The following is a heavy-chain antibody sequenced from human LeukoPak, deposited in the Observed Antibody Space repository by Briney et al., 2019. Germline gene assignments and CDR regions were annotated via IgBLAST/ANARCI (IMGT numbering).Heavy chain of an antibody. D-gene: IGHD5-18*01. Sequence: GGSLRLSCAASGFTFSSYWMTWVRQAPGKGLEWVANIKQDGSEKYYVDSVKGRFTISRDSAKNSLYLQMNSLRAEDTAVYYCARDRSPAPGRSYGRGHFDYWGQGTLVTVSS. V-gene: IGHV3-7*03. CDR1: GFTFSSYW. J-gene: IGHJ4*02. CDR2: IKQDGSEK. CDR3: ARDRSPAPGRSYGRGHFDY.